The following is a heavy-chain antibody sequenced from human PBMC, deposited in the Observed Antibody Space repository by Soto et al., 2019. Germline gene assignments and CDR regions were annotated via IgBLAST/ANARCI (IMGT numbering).Heavy chain of an antibody. CDR3: ARGIAVAGTLGLD. Sequence: PSETLSLTCAVYGGSFSGYYWSWIRQPPGKGLEWIGEINHSGSTNYNPSLKSRVTISVDTSKNQFSLQLNSVTPEDTAVYYCARGIAVAGTLGLDWGQGTLVTVSS. D-gene: IGHD6-19*01. CDR2: INHSGST. V-gene: IGHV4-34*01. J-gene: IGHJ4*02. CDR1: GGSFSGYY.